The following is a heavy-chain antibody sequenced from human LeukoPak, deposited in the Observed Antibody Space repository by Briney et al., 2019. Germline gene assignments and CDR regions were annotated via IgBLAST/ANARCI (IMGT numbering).Heavy chain of an antibody. CDR3: ARDRDYDFWSGYTDC. V-gene: IGHV3-21*01. CDR2: ISSSSTYI. CDR1: GFTFSTYR. J-gene: IGHJ4*02. Sequence: GSLRLSCAASGFTFSTYRLNWVRQAPGKGLEWVSSISSSSTYIYYADSVKGRFTISRDNAKNSLYLQMNSLRAEDTAVYYCARDRDYDFWSGYTDCWGQGTLVTVSS. D-gene: IGHD3-3*01.